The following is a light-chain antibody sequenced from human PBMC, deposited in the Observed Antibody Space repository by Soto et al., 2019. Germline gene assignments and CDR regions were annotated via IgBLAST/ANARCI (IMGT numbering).Light chain of an antibody. CDR3: QQSYYFPFT. J-gene: IGKJ3*01. Sequence: DIPMTQSPSSLSASVGDRVTITCRASRSVSTYLNWYQQRPGKAPSLLISGASSLQSGFPSRFSGTGSATDFTLTINSLQPEDFATYYCQQSYYFPFTFGPGTEVVLK. CDR2: GAS. V-gene: IGKV1-39*01. CDR1: RSVSTY.